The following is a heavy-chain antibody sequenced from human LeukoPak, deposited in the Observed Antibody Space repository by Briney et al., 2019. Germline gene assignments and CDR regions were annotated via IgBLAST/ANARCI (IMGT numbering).Heavy chain of an antibody. J-gene: IGHJ3*02. CDR3: ARPAPPGGIVYGLHI. CDR2: ISYDGNYR. CDR1: GSIFSTYA. D-gene: IGHD3-10*01. V-gene: IGHV3-30*03. Sequence: GGSLRLSCAASGSIFSTYAMHWVRQAPGKGLEWVAIISYDGNYRNYADSVKGRFTISRDNSKNTLHLQMNSLGAEDTAVYYCARPAPPGGIVYGLHIWGQGTMVTVSS.